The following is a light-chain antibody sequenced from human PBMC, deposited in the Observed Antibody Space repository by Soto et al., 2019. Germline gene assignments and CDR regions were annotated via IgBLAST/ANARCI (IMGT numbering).Light chain of an antibody. J-gene: IGKJ2*01. V-gene: IGKV4-1*01. CDR2: WAS. CDR3: QQYFITPYT. CDR1: QSVLYSSNNRNY. Sequence: DIVMTQSPDSLAVSLGERATINCKSSQSVLYSSNNRNYLAWYQQKPGQPPKLLIYWASTRASGVPDRFSGSGSVTDFTLTISSLQAEDVAVYFCQQYFITPYTFGQGTKLEIK.